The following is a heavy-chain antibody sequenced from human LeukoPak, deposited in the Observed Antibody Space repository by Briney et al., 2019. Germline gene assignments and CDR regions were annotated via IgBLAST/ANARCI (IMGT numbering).Heavy chain of an antibody. J-gene: IGHJ6*02. D-gene: IGHD4-17*01. V-gene: IGHV3-9*01. CDR1: GFTFDDYA. Sequence: PGRSLRLSCAASGFTFDDYAMHWVRQAPGKGLEWVSGISWNSGSVGYADSVKGRFTISRDNAKNSLYLQMNSLRAEDTAVYYCASSKYGDYRRYGMDVWGQGTTVTVSS. CDR2: ISWNSGSV. CDR3: ASSKYGDYRRYGMDV.